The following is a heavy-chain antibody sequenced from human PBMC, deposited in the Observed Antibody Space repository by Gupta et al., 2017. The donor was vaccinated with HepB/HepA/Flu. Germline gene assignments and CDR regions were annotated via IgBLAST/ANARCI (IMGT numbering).Heavy chain of an antibody. J-gene: IGHJ3*02. CDR3: ATGYSTGWFSYGSLNGFDI. CDR1: GYTLTELS. CDR2: FDPEDGET. Sequence: QVQLVQSGAEVKKPGASVKVSCKVSGYTLTELSMHWVRQAPGKGLEWMGGFDPEDGETIYAQKFQDRVTMTEDTSADTAYMELSSLRSEDTAVYYCATGYSTGWFSYGSLNGFDIWGQGTMVTVSS. V-gene: IGHV1-24*01. D-gene: IGHD6-19*01.